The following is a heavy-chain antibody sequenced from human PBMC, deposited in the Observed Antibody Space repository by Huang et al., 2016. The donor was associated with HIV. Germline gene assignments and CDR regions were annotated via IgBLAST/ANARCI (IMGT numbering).Heavy chain of an antibody. D-gene: IGHD3-10*01. J-gene: IGHJ3*01. V-gene: IGHV4-4*07. CDR3: ATDYRDGFDV. Sequence: QVQLQESGPGLLKSSETLSLTCTLSGGSISGFYWSWIRQPAGKGLEWIGRVSARGSTDYNPSLKSRVTMSIDTSKNQFSLNVTSVTAADSAMYYCATDYRDGFDVWGQGTMVTVSS. CDR1: GGSISGFY. CDR2: VSARGST.